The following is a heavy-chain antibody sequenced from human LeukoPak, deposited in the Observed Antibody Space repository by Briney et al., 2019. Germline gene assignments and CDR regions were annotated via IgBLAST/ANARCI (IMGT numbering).Heavy chain of an antibody. V-gene: IGHV4-59*08. J-gene: IGHJ6*02. CDR1: GGSISSYY. Sequence: SETLSLTCTVSGGSISSYYWSWIRQPPGKGLEWIGCIYYSGSTNYNPSLKSRVTISVDTSKNQFSLKLSSVTAADTAVYYCARFRQWLDNYYYYGMDVWGQGTTVTVSS. CDR2: IYYSGST. CDR3: ARFRQWLDNYYYYGMDV. D-gene: IGHD6-19*01.